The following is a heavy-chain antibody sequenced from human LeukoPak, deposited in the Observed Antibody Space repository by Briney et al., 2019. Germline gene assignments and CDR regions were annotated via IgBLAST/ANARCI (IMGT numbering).Heavy chain of an antibody. CDR2: IYSGGST. V-gene: IGHV3-53*01. Sequence: GGSLRLSCAASGFTFSSYAMSWVRQAPGTGLEWVSVIYSGGSTYYADSVKGRFTISRDNSKNTLYLQMNSLRAEDTAVYYCAGSQNYGRIDYWGQGTLVTVSS. CDR3: AGSQNYGRIDY. D-gene: IGHD4-17*01. J-gene: IGHJ4*02. CDR1: GFTFSSYA.